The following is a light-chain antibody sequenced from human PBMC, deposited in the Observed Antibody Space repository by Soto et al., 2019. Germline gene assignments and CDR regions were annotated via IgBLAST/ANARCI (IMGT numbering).Light chain of an antibody. Sequence: SYELTQPPSVSVAPGQTARIACGGDNIETKSVHWSQQKPGQAPVLVVYDDRDRPSGIPERFSGSNSGNAATLTIRRVEAGDEVDYYCQVWDSTSEHVVFGGGTKLTVL. V-gene: IGLV3-21*02. CDR3: QVWDSTSEHVV. J-gene: IGLJ2*01. CDR1: NIETKS. CDR2: DDR.